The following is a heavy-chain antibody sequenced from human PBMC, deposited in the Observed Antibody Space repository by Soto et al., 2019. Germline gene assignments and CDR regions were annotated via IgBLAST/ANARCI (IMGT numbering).Heavy chain of an antibody. CDR1: GGSVNTKNYY. CDR3: ARRYGSAFDI. D-gene: IGHD4-17*01. V-gene: IGHV4-61*01. CDR2: IYYSGST. J-gene: IGHJ3*02. Sequence: SSETLSLTCSVSGGSVNTKNYYWGWIRQPPGKGLEWIGYIYYSGSTNYNPSLKSRVTISVDTSKNQFSLKLSSVTAADTAVYYCARRYGSAFDIWGQGTMVTVSS.